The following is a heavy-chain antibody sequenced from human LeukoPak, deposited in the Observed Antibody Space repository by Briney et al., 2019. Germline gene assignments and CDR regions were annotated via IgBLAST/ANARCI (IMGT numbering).Heavy chain of an antibody. Sequence: ASVKVSCKTSGYTFTSYGISWVRQAPGQGLEWMGWISAYTGNTNYAQKLQGRVTMTTDTSTSTAYMELRSLRSDDTAVYYCARARDCSSTSCPGGFDYWGQGTLVTVSS. CDR3: ARARDCSSTSCPGGFDY. CDR1: GYTFTSYG. J-gene: IGHJ4*02. CDR2: ISAYTGNT. D-gene: IGHD2-2*01. V-gene: IGHV1-18*01.